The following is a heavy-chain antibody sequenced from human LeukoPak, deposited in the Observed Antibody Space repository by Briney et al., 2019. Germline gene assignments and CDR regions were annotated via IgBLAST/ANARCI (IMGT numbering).Heavy chain of an antibody. CDR3: ASNLPRGGYYYYYMDV. CDR1: GYTFTGYY. V-gene: IGHV1-69*13. D-gene: IGHD1-14*01. Sequence: ASVKVSCKASGYTFTGYYMHWVRQAPGQGLEWMGGIIPIFGTANYAQKFQGRVTITADESTSTAYMELSSLRSEDTAVYYCASNLPRGGYYYYYMDVWGKGTTVTISS. J-gene: IGHJ6*03. CDR2: IIPIFGTA.